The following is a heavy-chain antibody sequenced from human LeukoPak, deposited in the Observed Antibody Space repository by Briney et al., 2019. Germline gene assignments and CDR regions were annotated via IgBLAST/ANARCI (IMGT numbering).Heavy chain of an antibody. J-gene: IGHJ3*02. CDR1: GFTVISNY. CDR2: IYSGGST. V-gene: IGHV3-66*01. D-gene: IGHD2-21*02. CDR3: ARRGSGNFDAFDI. Sequence: GGSLRLSCAASGFTVISNYMSWVRQAPGKGLEWVSVIYSGGSTYYADSVKGRFTISRDNSKNTLYLQMNSLRAEDTAVYYCARRGSGNFDAFDIWGQGTMVTVSS.